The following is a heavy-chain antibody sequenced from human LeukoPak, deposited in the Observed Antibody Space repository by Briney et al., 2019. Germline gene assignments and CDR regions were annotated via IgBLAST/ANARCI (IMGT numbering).Heavy chain of an antibody. J-gene: IGHJ4*02. V-gene: IGHV4-39*01. CDR2: IYYSGST. CDR3: ARQLAAAGNY. D-gene: IGHD6-13*01. CDR1: GGSISSSSYY. Sequence: SETLSHTCTVSGGSISSSSYYWGWIRLPPGKGLEWIGNIYYSGSTYYNPSLKSRVTISVDTSKNQFSLKLSSVTAADTAVYYCARQLAAAGNYWGQGTLVTVSS.